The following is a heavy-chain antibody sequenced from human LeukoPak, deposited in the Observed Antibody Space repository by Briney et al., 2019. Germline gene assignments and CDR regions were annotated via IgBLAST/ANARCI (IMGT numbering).Heavy chain of an antibody. CDR3: ARDRRGGVVGMDV. Sequence: SETLSLTCAVYGGSFSGYYWSWIRQPPGRGLEWIGEINHSGSTNYNPSLKSRVTISVDTSKNQFSLKLSSVTAADTAVYYCARDRRGGVVGMDVWGQGTTVTVSS. V-gene: IGHV4-34*01. D-gene: IGHD2-21*01. CDR2: INHSGST. J-gene: IGHJ6*02. CDR1: GGSFSGYY.